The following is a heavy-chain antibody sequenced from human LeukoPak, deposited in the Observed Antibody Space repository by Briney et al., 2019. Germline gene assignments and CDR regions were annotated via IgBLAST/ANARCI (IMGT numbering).Heavy chain of an antibody. CDR3: ARPLFCAFDDCGYWLDP. D-gene: IGHD2-21*02. CDR2: INPNGDAT. J-gene: IGHJ5*02. CDR1: GYTFTKYL. Sequence: ASVKVSCKTSGYTFTKYLIHWVRQAPGQGLEWVGAINPNGDATNYAPRLQGRLTLTQDTSTSTVYMELRGLTPDDTAVYYCARPLFCAFDDCGYWLDPWGPGTLVTVSS. V-gene: IGHV1-46*01.